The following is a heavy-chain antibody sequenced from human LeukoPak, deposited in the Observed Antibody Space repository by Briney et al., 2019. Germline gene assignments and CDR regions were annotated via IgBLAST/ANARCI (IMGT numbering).Heavy chain of an antibody. D-gene: IGHD3-22*01. Sequence: GGSLRLSCAASGFTFSSYSMNWVRQAPGKGLEWVSSISSSSSYIYYADSVKGRFTISRDNAKSSLYLQMNSLRAEDTAVYYCARDPSYYDSSGEYYWGQGTLVTVSS. V-gene: IGHV3-21*01. CDR3: ARDPSYYDSSGEYY. J-gene: IGHJ4*02. CDR1: GFTFSSYS. CDR2: ISSSSSYI.